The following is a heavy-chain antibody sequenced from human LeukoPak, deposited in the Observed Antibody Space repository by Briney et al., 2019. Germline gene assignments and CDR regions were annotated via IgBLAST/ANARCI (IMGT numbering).Heavy chain of an antibody. V-gene: IGHV4-34*01. CDR1: GGSFSVYY. J-gene: IGHJ4*02. CDR3: ARAHPGGPADIVVVPAALNFNY. CDR2: INHSGST. D-gene: IGHD2-2*01. Sequence: SETLSLTCAVYGGSFSVYYWSWIRQPPGKGLEWIGEINHSGSTNYNPSLKSRVTISVDTSKNQFSLKLSSVTAADTAVYYCARAHPGGPADIVVVPAALNFNYWGQGTLVTVSS.